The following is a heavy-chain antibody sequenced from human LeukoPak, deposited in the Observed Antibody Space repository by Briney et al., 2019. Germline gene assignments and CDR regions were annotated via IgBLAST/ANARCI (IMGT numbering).Heavy chain of an antibody. CDR1: GFTFSSQA. V-gene: IGHV3-30*18. CDR2: ISYDERNE. CDR3: AKDRDRGGWYFGKDV. Sequence: GRSLRLSCVASGFTFSSQAMHWVRQAPGKGLEWVASISYDERNEHYSDSVKGRFTISRDNSRNTLYLRLNSLRLGDKAAYYCAKDRDRGGWYFGKDVWGQGTLVTVSS. D-gene: IGHD6-19*01. J-gene: IGHJ4*02.